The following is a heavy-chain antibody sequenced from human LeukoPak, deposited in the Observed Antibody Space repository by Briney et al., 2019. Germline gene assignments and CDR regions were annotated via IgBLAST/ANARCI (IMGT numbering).Heavy chain of an antibody. D-gene: IGHD7-27*01. CDR3: ARDSGPLFDP. CDR1: GFTFSDYW. CDR2: INQDGSEK. J-gene: IGHJ5*02. V-gene: IGHV3-7*01. Sequence: GGSLRLSCVVSGFTFSDYWMTWVRQAPGKGLEWVANINQDGSEKYYVDSVEGRFTISRDSVKNSLYLQMNDLRVEDTAVYYCARDSGPLFDPWGHGTLVTVSS.